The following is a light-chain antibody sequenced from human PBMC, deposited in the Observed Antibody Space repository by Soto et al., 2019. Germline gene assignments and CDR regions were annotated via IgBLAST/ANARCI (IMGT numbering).Light chain of an antibody. Sequence: VVMTQSPATLSVSPWQRSTLSFRASETVATNLAWYQQKPGQAPRLLISGASTRAAGISDRFRGSGSGTEFTLTISSLRSEDFAVYYCQQRSNWPVTFGQGTRLEIK. CDR1: ETVATN. CDR2: GAS. J-gene: IGKJ5*01. CDR3: QQRSNWPVT. V-gene: IGKV3-15*01.